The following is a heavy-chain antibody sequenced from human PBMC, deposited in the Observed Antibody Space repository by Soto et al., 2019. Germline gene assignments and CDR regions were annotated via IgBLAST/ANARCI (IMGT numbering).Heavy chain of an antibody. D-gene: IGHD6-19*01. CDR2: INTTTGTP. V-gene: IGHV7-4-1*01. Sequence: GLVWVGWINTTTGTPPYAQGFTGRFVFSLDTSVSTAYLQICSLKAEDTAVFYCAIGTGGWYDYYYYLDVWGKGTTVTVSS. CDR3: AIGTGGWYDYYYYLDV. J-gene: IGHJ6*03.